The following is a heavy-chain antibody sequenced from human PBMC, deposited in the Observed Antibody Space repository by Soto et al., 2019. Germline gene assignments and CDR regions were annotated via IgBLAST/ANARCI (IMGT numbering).Heavy chain of an antibody. CDR1: GFTFDGYT. CDR3: AEGPLSYYYGSGTPPPGYYYGMDV. Sequence: GGSLRLSCAASGFTFDGYTMHWVRQAPGKGLEWVSLISWDGGSTYYADSVKGRFTISRDNSKNSLYLQMNSLRTEDTALYYCAEGPLSYYYGSGTPPPGYYYGMDVWGQGTTVTVSS. J-gene: IGHJ6*02. CDR2: ISWDGGST. D-gene: IGHD3-10*01. V-gene: IGHV3-43*01.